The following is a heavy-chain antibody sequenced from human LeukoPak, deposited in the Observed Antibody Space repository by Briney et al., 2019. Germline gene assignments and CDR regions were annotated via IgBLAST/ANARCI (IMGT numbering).Heavy chain of an antibody. Sequence: GRSLRLSCAASGFTFSSYAMHWVRQAPGKGLKWVAVISYDGSNKYYADSVKGRFTISRDNSKNTLYLQMNSLRAEDTAVYYCARAGGSVAGHYYYYMDVWGKGTTVTVSS. CDR3: ARAGGSVAGHYYYYMDV. CDR1: GFTFSSYA. CDR2: ISYDGSNK. D-gene: IGHD6-19*01. J-gene: IGHJ6*03. V-gene: IGHV3-30*04.